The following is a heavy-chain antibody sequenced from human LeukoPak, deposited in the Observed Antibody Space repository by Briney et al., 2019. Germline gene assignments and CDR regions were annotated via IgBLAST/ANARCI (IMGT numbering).Heavy chain of an antibody. CDR2: IIPIFGTA. D-gene: IGHD1-14*01. J-gene: IGHJ6*03. Sequence: SVKVSCKAAGGTFSSYAISWVRQAPGQGLEWMGGIIPIFGTANYAQKFQGRVTITTDESTSTAYMELSSLRSEDTAVYYCARYPLGIYYMDVWGKGTTVTVSS. CDR3: ARYPLGIYYMDV. V-gene: IGHV1-69*05. CDR1: GGTFSSYA.